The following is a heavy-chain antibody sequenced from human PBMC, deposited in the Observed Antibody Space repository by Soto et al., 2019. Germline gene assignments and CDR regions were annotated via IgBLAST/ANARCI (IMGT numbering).Heavy chain of an antibody. CDR3: ARLRVVPAAMLYYYYYMDV. V-gene: IGHV4-39*01. CDR2: IYYSGST. D-gene: IGHD2-2*01. J-gene: IGHJ6*03. Sequence: QLQLQESGPGLVKPSETLSLTCTVSGGSISSSSYYWGWIRQPPGKGLEWIGSIYYSGSTYYNPSLKSRVTISVDTSKNQFSLKLSSVTAADTAVYYCARLRVVPAAMLYYYYYMDVWGKGTTVTVSS. CDR1: GGSISSSSYY.